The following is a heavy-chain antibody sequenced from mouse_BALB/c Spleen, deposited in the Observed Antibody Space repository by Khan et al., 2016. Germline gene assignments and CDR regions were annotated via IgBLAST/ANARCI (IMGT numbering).Heavy chain of an antibody. Sequence: QIQLVQSGPELKKPGKTVKISCKASGYTFTNYGLNWVKQAPGKGLKWMGWINTYSGESTYADDFKGRFAFSWETSANHAYSQINNQKNEDTATYFCARYRYYYGSSMYFDVWGAGTTVTVSS. CDR3: ARYRYYYGSSMYFDV. CDR2: INTYSGES. D-gene: IGHD1-1*01. CDR1: GYTFTNYG. V-gene: IGHV9-3-1*01. J-gene: IGHJ1*01.